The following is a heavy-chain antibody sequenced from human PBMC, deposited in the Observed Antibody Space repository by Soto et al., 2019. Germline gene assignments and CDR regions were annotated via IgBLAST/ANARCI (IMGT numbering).Heavy chain of an antibody. CDR2: IKEDGSER. J-gene: IGHJ4*02. CDR3: TRAKGADKEDY. Sequence: EVQLVESGGGLVQPGGSLRLSCAASGFIFSHYWMSWVRQAPGKGLEWVANIKEDGSERYYVDSVKGRFTISRDNAKNSIYMQMNSLRAENTAVYSCTRAKGADKEDYWGQGTLVTVSS. CDR1: GFIFSHYW. V-gene: IGHV3-7*02.